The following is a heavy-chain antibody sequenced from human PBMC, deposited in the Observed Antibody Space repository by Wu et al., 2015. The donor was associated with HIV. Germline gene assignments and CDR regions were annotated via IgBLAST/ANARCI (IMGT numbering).Heavy chain of an antibody. V-gene: IGHV1-2*06. CDR2: IDPDIDDK. CDR1: GYTFTGYY. J-gene: IGHJ6*01. CDR3: AKPGGAGTLFKDSQKFGMDL. Sequence: QVQLVQSGTEMKKSGASMKVSCQTSGYTFTGYYIHWVRQAPGQGLEWLGRIDPDIDDKIYSRKFQGRILITRNTSISTVYLELTRLKRGDTAVYYCAKPGGAGTLFKDSQKFGMDLWGPGTTVVVSS. D-gene: IGHD2-21*01.